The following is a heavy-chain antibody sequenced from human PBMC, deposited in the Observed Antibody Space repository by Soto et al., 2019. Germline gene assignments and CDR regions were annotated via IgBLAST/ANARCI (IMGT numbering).Heavy chain of an antibody. CDR1: GFNFSDYW. Sequence: EVQLEESGGGLVQPGGSLRLSCVASGFNFSDYWMTWVRQAPGKGLEWLANVRKNGDEGYYVDSVKGRFTISRDNAKNSVFLQMNSLRAEDTAVYYCARDNWGNDYWGQGTLVTVSS. J-gene: IGHJ4*02. CDR3: ARDNWGNDY. CDR2: VRKNGDEG. D-gene: IGHD7-27*01. V-gene: IGHV3-7*03.